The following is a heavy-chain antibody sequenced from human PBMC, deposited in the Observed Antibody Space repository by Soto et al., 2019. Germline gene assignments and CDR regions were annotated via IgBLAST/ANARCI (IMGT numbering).Heavy chain of an antibody. J-gene: IGHJ4*02. Sequence: QLQLQESGSGLVKPSQTLSLTCAVSGGSISSGGYSWSWIRQPPGKGLEWIGYIYHSGSTYYNPSLKGRVTISVDRSKNQFSLKLSSVTAADTAVYYCARDGDYGGIDYWGQGTLVTVSS. CDR3: ARDGDYGGIDY. CDR1: GGSISSGGYS. CDR2: IYHSGST. D-gene: IGHD4-17*01. V-gene: IGHV4-30-2*01.